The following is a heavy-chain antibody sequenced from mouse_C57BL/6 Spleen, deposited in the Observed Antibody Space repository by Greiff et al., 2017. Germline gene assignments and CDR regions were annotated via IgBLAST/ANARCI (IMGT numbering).Heavy chain of an antibody. CDR1: GYTFTDYY. J-gene: IGHJ4*01. D-gene: IGHD2-5*01. V-gene: IGHV1-26*01. Sequence: EVQLQQSGPELVKPGASVKISCKASGYTFTDYYMNWVKQSHGKSLEWIGDINPNNGGTSYNQKFKGKATLTVDKSSSTAYMELRSLTSEDSAVYYCATYYSNLSDYWGQGTSVTVSS. CDR3: ATYYSNLSDY. CDR2: INPNNGGT.